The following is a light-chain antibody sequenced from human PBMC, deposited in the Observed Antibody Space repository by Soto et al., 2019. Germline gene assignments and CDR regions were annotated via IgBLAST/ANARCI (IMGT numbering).Light chain of an antibody. J-gene: IGKJ1*01. CDR2: GVS. CDR1: QSVSSH. Sequence: EIVMTQSPDTLSVSPGDTATLSCRASQSVSSHLAWYQQRPGQAPRLLIYGVSTRATDIPARFSGSGSGTEFTLTISSLQSEDFAVYYCQQYHNWPPWTFGQGTKVEIK. V-gene: IGKV3-15*01. CDR3: QQYHNWPPWT.